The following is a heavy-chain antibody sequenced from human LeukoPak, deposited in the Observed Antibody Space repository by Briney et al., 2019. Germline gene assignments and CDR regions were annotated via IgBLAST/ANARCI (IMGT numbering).Heavy chain of an antibody. CDR1: LYTFTGYY. Sequence: GASVKVSCKASLYTFTGYYMRWVRQAPGHGLEWTGWINPNSGGTNYAQKYQGRVTMTRDTSISTAYMELSRLRSDDTAVYYCARGYQLSYYYYYYYMDVWGKGTTVSVSS. D-gene: IGHD2-2*01. CDR2: INPNSGGT. V-gene: IGHV1-2*02. CDR3: ARGYQLSYYYYYYYMDV. J-gene: IGHJ6*03.